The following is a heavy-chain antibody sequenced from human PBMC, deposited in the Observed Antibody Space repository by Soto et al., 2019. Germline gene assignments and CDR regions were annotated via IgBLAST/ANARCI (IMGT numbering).Heavy chain of an antibody. CDR1: GGSFSGYY. Sequence: SETLSLTCAVYGGSFSGYYWSWIRQPPGKGLEWIGEINHSGSTNYDPSLKSRVTISVDTSKNQFSLKLSSVTAADTAVYYCARRTTVIQFDYWGQGTLVTVSS. CDR2: INHSGST. V-gene: IGHV4-34*01. D-gene: IGHD4-4*01. CDR3: ARRTTVIQFDY. J-gene: IGHJ4*02.